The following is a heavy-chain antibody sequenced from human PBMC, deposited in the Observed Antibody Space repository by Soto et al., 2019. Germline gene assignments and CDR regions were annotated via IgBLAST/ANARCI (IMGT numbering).Heavy chain of an antibody. Sequence: QVQLVESGGGVVQPGRSLRLSCAASGFTFSSYGMHWVRQAPGKGLEWVAVIWYDGSNKYYADSVKGRFTISRDNSKNTLYLQLNSLRAEDTAVYYCASLAYSRIRGGGMDVWRQGTTVTVSS. CDR1: GFTFSSYG. J-gene: IGHJ6*01. D-gene: IGHD6-13*01. CDR2: IWYDGSNK. V-gene: IGHV3-33*01. CDR3: ASLAYSRIRGGGMDV.